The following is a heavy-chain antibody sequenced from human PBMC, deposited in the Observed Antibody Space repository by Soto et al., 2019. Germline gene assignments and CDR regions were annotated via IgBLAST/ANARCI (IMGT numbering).Heavy chain of an antibody. CDR3: AAGGTRWLHSPFDY. Sequence: QVHLVQSGAEVKKPGASVKVSCKVSGHTLTELSMHWVRQAPGKGLEWRGGFDPEDGETISAQNFQGRVTLTEDTSTDSTYLELSSLRSEDTAVYYCAAGGTRWLHSPFDYWGQGTLITISS. D-gene: IGHD1-1*01. J-gene: IGHJ4*02. V-gene: IGHV1-24*01. CDR1: GHTLTELS. CDR2: FDPEDGET.